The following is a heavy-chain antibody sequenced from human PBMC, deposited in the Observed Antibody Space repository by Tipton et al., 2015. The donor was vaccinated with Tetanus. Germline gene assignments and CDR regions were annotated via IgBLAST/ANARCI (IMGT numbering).Heavy chain of an antibody. Sequence: TLSLTCTVSGDSVSTGNFYWTWIRQPPGKGLEWIGEVDDSGSTNYSPSLKSRVTMSADTSRTLFSLTLMSVTAADTAVYFCARGLIDDFLGSRIYFDSWGPGTLVTVSS. CDR1: GDSVSTGNFY. D-gene: IGHD3-16*01. V-gene: IGHV4-61*01. J-gene: IGHJ4*02. CDR2: VDDSGST. CDR3: ARGLIDDFLGSRIYFDS.